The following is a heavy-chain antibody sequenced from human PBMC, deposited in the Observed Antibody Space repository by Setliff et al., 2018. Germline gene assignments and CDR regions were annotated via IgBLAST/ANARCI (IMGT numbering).Heavy chain of an antibody. CDR1: GYTFTNYG. CDR2: INNYNFNT. Sequence: ASVKVSCKASGYTFTNYGINWVRQAPGQGLEWMGWINNYNFNTNYPQKFLGRVTMTTDTSTSTAYMELRSLRPDDTAVYYCARINFYVSSGYYYASDNWGQGTLVTVSS. V-gene: IGHV1-18*01. D-gene: IGHD3-22*01. J-gene: IGHJ4*02. CDR3: ARINFYVSSGYYYASDN.